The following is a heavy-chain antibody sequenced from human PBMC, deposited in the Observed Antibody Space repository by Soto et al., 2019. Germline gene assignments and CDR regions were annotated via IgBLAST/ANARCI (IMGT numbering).Heavy chain of an antibody. J-gene: IGHJ4*02. Sequence: GGSLRLSCAASGFTFSSYSMNWVRQAPGKGLEWVSYISSSSSTIYYADSVKGRFTISRDNAKNSLYLQMNSLRDEDTAVYYCARVTYYYDSSGYSDYWGQGTLVTVSS. V-gene: IGHV3-48*02. D-gene: IGHD3-22*01. CDR2: ISSSSSTI. CDR3: ARVTYYYDSSGYSDY. CDR1: GFTFSSYS.